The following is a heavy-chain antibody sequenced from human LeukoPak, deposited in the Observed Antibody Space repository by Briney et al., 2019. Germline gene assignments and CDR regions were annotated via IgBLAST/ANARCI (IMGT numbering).Heavy chain of an antibody. CDR1: GFSFSSYG. J-gene: IGHJ4*02. V-gene: IGHV3-23*01. D-gene: IGHD5-24*01. Sequence: GGSLRLSCAASGFSFSSYGLSWVRQAPGKGLEWVSTISGSGGTTYYADSVKGRFTISRDNSKNTLYLHVNSLTAEDTAVYYCAKGRWLQLYYFDYWGQGTLVTVPS. CDR3: AKGRWLQLYYFDY. CDR2: ISGSGGTT.